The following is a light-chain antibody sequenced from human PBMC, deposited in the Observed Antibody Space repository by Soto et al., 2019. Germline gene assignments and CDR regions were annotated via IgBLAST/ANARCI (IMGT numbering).Light chain of an antibody. CDR3: LLYYGPAGV. CDR2: AND. V-gene: IGLV1-40*01. CDR1: NSNIGAGYD. Sequence: QSVLTQPPSVSGAPGQTVSISCTGSNSNIGAGYDVHWYQQFPGKAPTLLIYANDNRPSGVPDRFSGSKSGTSASLAITGLRAEDEADYYCLLYYGPAGVFGSGTKLTVL. J-gene: IGLJ1*01.